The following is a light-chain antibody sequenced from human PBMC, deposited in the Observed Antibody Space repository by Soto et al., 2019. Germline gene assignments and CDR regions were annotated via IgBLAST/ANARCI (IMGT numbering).Light chain of an antibody. V-gene: IGKV3-20*01. CDR2: GVS. J-gene: IGKJ5*01. CDR3: QVYGPSPPIT. CDR1: QSVSSN. Sequence: EIVMTQSPATLSVSPGERATLSCRASQSVSSNLAWYQQKPGQAPRLLMFGVSNRATGIPDRFTGSGSGTDFTLTISRLEPEDFAVYYCQVYGPSPPITFGQGTRLEIK.